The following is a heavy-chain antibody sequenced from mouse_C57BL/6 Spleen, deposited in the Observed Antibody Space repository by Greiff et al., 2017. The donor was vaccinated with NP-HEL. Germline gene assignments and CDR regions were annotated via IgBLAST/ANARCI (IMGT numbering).Heavy chain of an antibody. D-gene: IGHD1-1*01. CDR2: IFPGSGST. CDR1: GYTFTGYY. CDR3: ARSPTTVVAYYFDD. J-gene: IGHJ2*01. V-gene: IGHV1-75*01. Sequence: QVQLQQSGPELVKPGASVKISCKASGYTFTGYYINWVKQRPGQGLEWIGWIFPGSGSTYYNEKFKGKATLTVDKSSSTAYMLLSSLTSEDSAVYFCARSPTTVVAYYFDDWGQGTTLTVSS.